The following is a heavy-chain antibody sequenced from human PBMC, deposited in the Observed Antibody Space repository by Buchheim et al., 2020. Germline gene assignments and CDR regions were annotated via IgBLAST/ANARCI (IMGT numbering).Heavy chain of an antibody. Sequence: QVQLVQSGAEVKKPGASVKVSCKASGYTFTSYYMHWVRQAPGQGLEWMGIINPSGGSTSYAQKFQSRVIMNRATAPRTAYMELSSLRSEDTAVYYCAELNRDYWGQGTL. CDR3: AELNRDY. CDR1: GYTFTSYY. V-gene: IGHV1-46*01. D-gene: IGHD1-14*01. CDR2: INPSGGST. J-gene: IGHJ4*02.